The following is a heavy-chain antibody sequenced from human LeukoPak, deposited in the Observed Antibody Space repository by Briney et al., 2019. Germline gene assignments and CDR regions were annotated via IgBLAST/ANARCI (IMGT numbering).Heavy chain of an antibody. CDR2: ISYDGDNE. CDR3: ARVRGGRSWYYYGMDV. D-gene: IGHD3-16*01. J-gene: IGHJ6*02. V-gene: IGHV3-30-3*01. CDR1: GFTFSNFA. Sequence: HPGRSLRLSCAASGFTFSNFAMHWVRQAPGKGLEWVAVISYDGDNEYYADSVKGQFTISRDNSKDRLYLQMNSLRPEDTAMYYCARVRGGRSWYYYGMDVWGRGTTVTVSS.